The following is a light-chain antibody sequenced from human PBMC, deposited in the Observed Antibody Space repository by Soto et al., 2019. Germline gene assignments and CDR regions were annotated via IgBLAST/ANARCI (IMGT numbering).Light chain of an antibody. V-gene: IGKV4-1*01. CDR3: QQYYSIGMYT. CDR2: WAS. Sequence: DIVMTQSPDSLAVSLGERATINCKSSQSVLYSSNNKNYLAWYQQKPGQPPKLLIYWASTRESGVPDRFSGSGSGTDFTLTISSLQAEDVAVYYCQQYYSIGMYTFRQGTKLEIK. J-gene: IGKJ2*01. CDR1: QSVLYSSNNKNY.